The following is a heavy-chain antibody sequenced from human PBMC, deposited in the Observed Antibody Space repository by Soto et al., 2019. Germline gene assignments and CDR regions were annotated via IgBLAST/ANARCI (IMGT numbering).Heavy chain of an antibody. V-gene: IGHV4-34*01. CDR3: ARGYYDILTGYYTPGFDP. CDR1: GGSFSGYY. CDR2: INHSGST. D-gene: IGHD3-9*01. J-gene: IGHJ5*02. Sequence: SETLSLTCAVYGGSFSGYYWSWVRQPPGKELEWIGEINHSGSTNYNPSLKSRVTISVDTSKSQFSLKLSSVTAADTAVYYCARGYYDILTGYYTPGFDPWGQGTLVTVSS.